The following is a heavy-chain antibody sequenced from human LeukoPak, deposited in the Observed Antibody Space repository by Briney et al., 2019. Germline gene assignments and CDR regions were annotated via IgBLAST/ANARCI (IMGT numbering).Heavy chain of an antibody. CDR1: VYTFTNYD. J-gene: IGHJ4*02. Sequence: ASVKVSCKASVYTFTNYDINWVRQATGQGLEWMGWMNPNSGNTGYAQKFQGRVTITRNTSITTAYMELSSLRSEDTAVYYCARAPSWGGLSSGSYYFDYWGQGTLVTVSS. D-gene: IGHD6-19*01. CDR3: ARAPSWGGLSSGSYYFDY. CDR2: MNPNSGNT. V-gene: IGHV1-8*03.